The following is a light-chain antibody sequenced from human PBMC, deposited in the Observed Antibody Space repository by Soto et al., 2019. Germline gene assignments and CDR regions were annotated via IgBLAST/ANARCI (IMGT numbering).Light chain of an antibody. CDR1: QSVSRS. J-gene: IGKJ5*01. CDR3: QQRYNGPIT. CDR2: ADS. Sequence: EIVLTQSPATLSLSPWDRATLXXRASQSVSRSLTWYQQKPGTAPRXLIDADSNRATCSPARFSGRGAGTYFTLTSSSLEPEDFSVYSCQQRYNGPITCGQGTRLEI. V-gene: IGKV3-11*01.